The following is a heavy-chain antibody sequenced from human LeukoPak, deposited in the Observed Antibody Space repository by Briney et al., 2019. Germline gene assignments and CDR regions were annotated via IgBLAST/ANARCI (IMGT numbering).Heavy chain of an antibody. V-gene: IGHV5-51*01. Sequence: GESLKISCEGSGYSFTNYWIGWVRQMPGKGLEWIGIIYPGDSDTRYSPSFQGQVTISADRSISTAYLQWSSLKASDTAMYYCARLPYSGSFLAPFDYWGLGTLVTVSS. D-gene: IGHD1-26*01. J-gene: IGHJ4*02. CDR2: IYPGDSDT. CDR3: ARLPYSGSFLAPFDY. CDR1: GYSFTNYW.